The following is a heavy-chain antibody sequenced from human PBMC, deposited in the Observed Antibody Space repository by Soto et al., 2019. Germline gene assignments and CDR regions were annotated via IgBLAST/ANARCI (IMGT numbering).Heavy chain of an antibody. CDR2: ISYDGSNK. Sequence: GGSLRLSCAASGFTFSSYGMHWVRQAPGKGLEWVAVISYDGSNKYYADSVKGRFTISRDNSKSTLYLQMSSLRAEDTAVYYCVKDGSSGWPYFYDMDVWGQGTTVTVSS. J-gene: IGHJ6*02. V-gene: IGHV3-30*18. CDR1: GFTFSSYG. D-gene: IGHD6-19*01. CDR3: VKDGSSGWPYFYDMDV.